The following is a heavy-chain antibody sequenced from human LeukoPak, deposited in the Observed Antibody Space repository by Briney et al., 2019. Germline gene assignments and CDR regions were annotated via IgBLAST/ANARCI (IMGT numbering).Heavy chain of an antibody. CDR2: INPDSGGA. CDR1: GYIFTDYY. V-gene: IGHV1-2*02. J-gene: IGHJ4*02. D-gene: IGHD6-6*01. Sequence: ASVKLSCTASGYIFTDYYIHWVRHAPGQGLEWRGWINPDSGGASYAQKFQGRVTMTRDTSISTAYMEVSRLRSDETAVYYCARSSSSSGYYFDHWGQGTLVPVSS. CDR3: ARSSSSSGYYFDH.